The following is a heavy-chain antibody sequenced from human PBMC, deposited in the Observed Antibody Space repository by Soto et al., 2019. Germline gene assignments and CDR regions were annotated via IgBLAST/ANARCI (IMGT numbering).Heavy chain of an antibody. J-gene: IGHJ5*01. Sequence: SETLSLTCAVSGGSISSYYWSWIRQPAGKGLEWIGRISSGGSTIYNPALKSRVTISVDTSKNQFSLSLTSVTAADTAVYYCARDAYPNWFDFWGQGTLVTVSS. D-gene: IGHD2-8*01. CDR2: ISSGGST. CDR1: GGSISSYY. V-gene: IGHV4-4*07. CDR3: ARDAYPNWFDF.